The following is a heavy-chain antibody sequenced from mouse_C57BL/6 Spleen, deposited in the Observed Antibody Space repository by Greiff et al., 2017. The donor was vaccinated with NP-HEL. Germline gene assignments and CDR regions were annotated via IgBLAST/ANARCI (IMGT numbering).Heavy chain of an antibody. CDR3: ASRGSGLDY. Sequence: EVKVEESGPGLVKPSQSLSLTCSVTGYSITSGYYWNWIRQFPGNTLEWMGYISYDGSNNYNPSLKNRISITRDTSKNQFFLKLNSVTTEDTATYYCASRGSGLDYWGQGTTLTVSS. D-gene: IGHD3-2*02. CDR2: ISYDGSN. V-gene: IGHV3-6*01. CDR1: GYSITSGYY. J-gene: IGHJ2*01.